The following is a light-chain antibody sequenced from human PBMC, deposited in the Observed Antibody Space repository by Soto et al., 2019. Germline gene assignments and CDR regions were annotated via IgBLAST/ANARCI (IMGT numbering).Light chain of an antibody. CDR3: CSYAGSSVL. CDR2: EDS. CDR1: SSDVGSYNL. V-gene: IGLV2-23*01. J-gene: IGLJ2*01. Sequence: QSALTHPASVSGSPGQSITISCTGTSSDVGSYNLVSWYQQHPGKAPKLMLYEDSKRPSGVSNRFSGSKSGNTASLTISGLQAEDAADYYCCSYAGSSVLFGGGTKLTVL.